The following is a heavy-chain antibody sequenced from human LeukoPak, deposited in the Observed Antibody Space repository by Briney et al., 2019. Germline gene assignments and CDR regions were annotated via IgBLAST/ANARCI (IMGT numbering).Heavy chain of an antibody. CDR3: ARDLGVGATGYFDY. Sequence: PSETLSLTCTVSGYSISSGYFWGWIRQPPGKGLEWIGSIYHSGSTYYNPSLKSRVTISVDTSKNQFSLKLSSVTAADTAVYYCARDLGVGATGYFDYWGQGTLVTVSS. CDR2: IYHSGST. D-gene: IGHD1-26*01. J-gene: IGHJ4*02. CDR1: GYSISSGYF. V-gene: IGHV4-38-2*02.